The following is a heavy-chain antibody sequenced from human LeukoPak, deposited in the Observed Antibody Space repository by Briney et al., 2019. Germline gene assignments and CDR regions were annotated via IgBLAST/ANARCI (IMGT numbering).Heavy chain of an antibody. Sequence: SETLSLTCTVSGGSISSYYWSWIRQPPGKGLEWMGYIYYSGSTNYNPSLKSRVTLSLDTSKNQFSLKLSSVTAADTAVYYCARVIHFYDSTGYYYVEYFDYWGQGTLVTVSS. V-gene: IGHV4-59*01. D-gene: IGHD3-22*01. CDR1: GGSISSYY. J-gene: IGHJ4*02. CDR3: ARVIHFYDSTGYYYVEYFDY. CDR2: IYYSGST.